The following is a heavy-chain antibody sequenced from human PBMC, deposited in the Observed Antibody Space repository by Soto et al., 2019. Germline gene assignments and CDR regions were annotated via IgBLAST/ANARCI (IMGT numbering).Heavy chain of an antibody. V-gene: IGHV3-23*01. CDR1: GFTFSGYA. CDR2: ISSSGGST. CDR3: AILPYHYYDYGFFV. Sequence: EVQLLESGGGLVQPGGSLRLSCAASGFTFSGYAMSWLRQAPGKGLEWVSAISSSGGSTYYADSVKGRFTISRDKSTEMLDLNMDSLRGEATAVYYCAILPYHYYDYGFFVWGQGTTVTVSS. J-gene: IGHJ6*02.